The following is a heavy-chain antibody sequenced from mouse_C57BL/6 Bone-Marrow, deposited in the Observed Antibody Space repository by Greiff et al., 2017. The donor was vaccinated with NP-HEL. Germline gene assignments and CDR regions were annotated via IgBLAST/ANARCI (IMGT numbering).Heavy chain of an antibody. CDR1: GFTFSDYY. CDR3: AREVGDYAPNYAMDY. Sequence: EVQVVESEGGLVQPGSSMKLSCTASGFTFSDYYMAWVRQVPEKGLEWVANINYDGSSTYYLDSLKSRFIISRDNAKNILYLQMSSLKSEDTATYYCAREVGDYAPNYAMDYWGQGTSVTVSS. D-gene: IGHD2-4*01. V-gene: IGHV5-16*01. CDR2: INYDGSST. J-gene: IGHJ4*01.